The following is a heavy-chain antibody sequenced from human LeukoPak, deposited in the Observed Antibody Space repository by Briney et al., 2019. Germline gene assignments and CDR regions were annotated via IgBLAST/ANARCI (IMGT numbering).Heavy chain of an antibody. J-gene: IGHJ4*02. D-gene: IGHD5-18*01. CDR3: ARDVGYFRFDY. Sequence: GGSLRLSCAASGFTFSTYWMTWVRQAPGKGLEWVANIKEDGSDKYYVDSVKGRFTISRDNAKNSLYLQMNNLRAEDTAVYYCARDVGYFRFDYWGQGTLVTVSS. CDR1: GFTFSTYW. CDR2: IKEDGSDK. V-gene: IGHV3-7*01.